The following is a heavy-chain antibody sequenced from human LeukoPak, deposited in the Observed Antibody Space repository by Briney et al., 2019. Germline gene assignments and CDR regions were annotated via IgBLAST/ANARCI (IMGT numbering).Heavy chain of an antibody. V-gene: IGHV4-34*01. CDR3: ARGSAYYYDSSGYSKPFDY. J-gene: IGHJ4*02. CDR2: INHSGST. CDR1: GGSFSGYY. D-gene: IGHD3-22*01. Sequence: PSETLSLTCAVYGGSFSGYYWSWIRQPPGKGLEWIGEINHSGSTNYNPSLKSRVTISVDTSKNQFSLKLSSVTVADTAVYYCARGSAYYYDSSGYSKPFDYWGQGTLVTVSS.